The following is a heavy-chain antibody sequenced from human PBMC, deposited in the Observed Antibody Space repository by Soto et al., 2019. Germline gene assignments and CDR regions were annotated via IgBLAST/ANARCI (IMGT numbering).Heavy chain of an antibody. CDR3: AKDKGDYGGNAGMDV. J-gene: IGHJ6*01. D-gene: IGHD4-17*01. CDR1: GFTFSSYG. CDR2: ISYDGSNK. Sequence: VQLVESGGGVVQPGRSLRLSCAASGFTFSSYGMHWVRQAPGKGLEWVAVISYDGSNKYYADSVKGRFTISRDNSKNTLYLQMNSLRAEDTAVYYCAKDKGDYGGNAGMDVW. V-gene: IGHV3-30*18.